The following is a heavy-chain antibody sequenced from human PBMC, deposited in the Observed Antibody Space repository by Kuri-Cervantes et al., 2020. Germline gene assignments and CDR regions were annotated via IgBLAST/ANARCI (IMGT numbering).Heavy chain of an antibody. Sequence: SQTLSLTCTVSGGSVSSSNYYWSWIRQPPGKGLEWIGYVYYSGSTNYNPSLKSRVTISLATSKNQFSLKLNSMTAADTAVYYCAGDRGRISAYFYGMDVWGQGTTVTVSS. CDR3: AGDRGRISAYFYGMDV. J-gene: IGHJ6*02. CDR1: GGSVSSSNYY. V-gene: IGHV4-61*01. D-gene: IGHD6-13*01. CDR2: VYYSGST.